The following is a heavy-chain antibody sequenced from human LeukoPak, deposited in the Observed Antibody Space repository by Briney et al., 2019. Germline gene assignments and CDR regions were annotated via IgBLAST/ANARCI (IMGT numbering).Heavy chain of an antibody. J-gene: IGHJ3*02. CDR1: GFTFSSYE. Sequence: GGSLRLSCAASGFTFSSYEMNWVRQAPGKGLEWVSYISSSGRSIYSADSVKGRFTISRDNSKNTLYLQMNSLRAEDTAVYYCAKGPERDAFDIWGQGTMVTVSS. D-gene: IGHD5-24*01. V-gene: IGHV3-48*03. CDR3: AKGPERDAFDI. CDR2: ISSSGRSI.